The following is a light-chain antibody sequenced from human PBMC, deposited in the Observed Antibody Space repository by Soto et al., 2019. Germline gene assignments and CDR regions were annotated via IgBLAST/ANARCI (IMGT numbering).Light chain of an antibody. V-gene: IGLV1-40*01. CDR2: GNI. Sequence: QAVVTQSPSVSGAPGQRVTISCTGSSSNIGANYDVHWYQQLPGTAPKRLIYGNINRPSGVPDRFSGSKSGTAASLAITGLQAEDEADYYCQSYDSSLSGSVVFGGGTKLTVL. CDR3: QSYDSSLSGSVV. J-gene: IGLJ2*01. CDR1: SSNIGANYD.